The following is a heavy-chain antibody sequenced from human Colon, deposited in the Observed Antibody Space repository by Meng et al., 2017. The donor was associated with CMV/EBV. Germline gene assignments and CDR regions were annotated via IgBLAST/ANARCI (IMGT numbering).Heavy chain of an antibody. D-gene: IGHD3-22*01. J-gene: IGHJ1*01. CDR3: ATVSSGYYLYFQH. Sequence: QVQLVQSGAEVKKPGASVKVSCKSSGYTFTGYYMHWVRQAPGQGLEWMGWINPNSGGTNYAQQFQGRVTMTRDTSISTAYMELSRLRSDDTAVYYCATVSSGYYLYFQHWGQGTLVTVSS. CDR1: GYTFTGYY. CDR2: INPNSGGT. V-gene: IGHV1-2*02.